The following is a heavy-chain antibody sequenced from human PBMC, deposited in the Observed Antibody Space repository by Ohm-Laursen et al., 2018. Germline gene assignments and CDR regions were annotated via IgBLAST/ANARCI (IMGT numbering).Heavy chain of an antibody. Sequence: PGTLSLTCTVSGGSISGYYWSWIRQPPGRGLEWIGYILYSGSTDYNPSLKSRVTISVDTSKNQFSLRLSSVTAADTAIYYCARGGEMATIWFYFDYWSQGTLVTVSS. D-gene: IGHD5-24*01. CDR1: GGSISGYY. J-gene: IGHJ4*02. V-gene: IGHV4-59*01. CDR3: ARGGEMATIWFYFDY. CDR2: ILYSGST.